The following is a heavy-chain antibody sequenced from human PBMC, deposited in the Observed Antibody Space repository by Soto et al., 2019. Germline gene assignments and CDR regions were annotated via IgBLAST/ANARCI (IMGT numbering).Heavy chain of an antibody. CDR1: GFTFSSYA. J-gene: IGHJ4*02. CDR2: ISYDGSNK. CDR3: AREEPSGEGAYDY. V-gene: IGHV3-30-3*01. Sequence: QVQLVEARGGVVQPGRSLRPSCAASGFTFSSYAMHWVRQAPGKGLEWVAVISYDGSNKYYADSVKGRFTISRDNSKNTLYLQKNSLRAEDTAVYYCAREEPSGEGAYDYWGQGTLVTVSS. D-gene: IGHD1-26*01.